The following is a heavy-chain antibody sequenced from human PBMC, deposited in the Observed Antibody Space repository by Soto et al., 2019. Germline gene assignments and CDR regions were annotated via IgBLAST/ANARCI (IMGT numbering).Heavy chain of an antibody. Sequence: ASVKVSCKASGYTFTSYGISWVRQAPGQGLEWMGWISAYNGNTNYAQKLQGRVTMTTDTSTSTAYMELRSLRSDDTAVYYCARHKWGYCISTRCPGHFDHWGQGTLVTVSS. CDR3: ARHKWGYCISTRCPGHFDH. V-gene: IGHV1-18*01. J-gene: IGHJ4*02. CDR1: GYTFTSYG. D-gene: IGHD2-2*01. CDR2: ISAYNGNT.